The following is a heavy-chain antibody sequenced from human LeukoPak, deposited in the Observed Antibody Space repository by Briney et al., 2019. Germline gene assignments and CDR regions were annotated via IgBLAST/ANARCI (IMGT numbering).Heavy chain of an antibody. J-gene: IGHJ6*02. CDR3: ARGGIAVAGTSKYYYCGMDV. Sequence: PSETLSLTCAVYGGSFSGYYWSWIRQPPGKGLEWIGEINHSGSTNYNPSLKSRVTISVDTSKNQFSLKLSSVTAADTAVYYCARGGIAVAGTSKYYYCGMDVWGQGTTVTVSS. CDR1: GGSFSGYY. D-gene: IGHD6-19*01. V-gene: IGHV4-34*01. CDR2: INHSGST.